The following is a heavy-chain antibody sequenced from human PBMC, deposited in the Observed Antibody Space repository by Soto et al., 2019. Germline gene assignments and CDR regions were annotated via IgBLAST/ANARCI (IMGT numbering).Heavy chain of an antibody. D-gene: IGHD3-10*01. J-gene: IGHJ4*02. CDR3: AKDSLWFGESPSFDY. CDR2: ISYDGSNK. CDR1: GFTFSSYG. V-gene: IGHV3-30*18. Sequence: GGSLRLSCAASGFTFSSYGTHWVRQAPGKGLEWVAVISYDGSNKYYADSVKGRFTISRDNSKNTLYLQMNSLRAEDTTVYYCAKDSLWFGESPSFDYWGQGTLVTVSS.